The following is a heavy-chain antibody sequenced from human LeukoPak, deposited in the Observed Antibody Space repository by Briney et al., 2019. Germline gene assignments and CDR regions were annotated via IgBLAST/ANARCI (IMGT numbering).Heavy chain of an antibody. Sequence: SETLSLTCDVSGVSISDGYYWGWIRQPPGKGLEWIGSLFHNGPSYYNPSLKSRVTISVDTSKNQFSLKLSSVTAADTAVYYCARDAHWGLGWFDPWGQGTLVTVSS. CDR1: GVSISDGYY. J-gene: IGHJ5*02. V-gene: IGHV4-38-2*02. CDR2: LFHNGPS. D-gene: IGHD7-27*01. CDR3: ARDAHWGLGWFDP.